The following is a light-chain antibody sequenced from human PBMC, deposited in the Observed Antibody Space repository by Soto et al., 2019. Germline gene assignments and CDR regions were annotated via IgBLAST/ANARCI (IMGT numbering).Light chain of an antibody. CDR1: SSDVGGYNY. J-gene: IGLJ3*02. V-gene: IGLV2-8*01. CDR3: RSHGGRGV. Sequence: QSALTQPPSASGSPGQSVAISCTGTSSDVGGYNYVSWYQQHPGKAPKLIIYEVVKRPSGVPDRFSGSKSGNTASLTVSGLQPEDEADYYCRSHGGRGVFGGGTKLTVL. CDR2: EVV.